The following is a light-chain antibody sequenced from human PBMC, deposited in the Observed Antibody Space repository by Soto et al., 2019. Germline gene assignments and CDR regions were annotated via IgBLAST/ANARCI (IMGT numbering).Light chain of an antibody. CDR3: QQYDSSPLT. V-gene: IGKV3-20*01. J-gene: IGKJ4*01. CDR1: QSVSSSY. Sequence: EIVLTQSPGTLFLSPGERATLSCRASQSVSSSYLAWYQQKPGQAPRLLIYGASIRATGIPDRFSGSGSGTDFTLTISRLEPEDFAVYYCQQYDSSPLTFGGGTKVEIK. CDR2: GAS.